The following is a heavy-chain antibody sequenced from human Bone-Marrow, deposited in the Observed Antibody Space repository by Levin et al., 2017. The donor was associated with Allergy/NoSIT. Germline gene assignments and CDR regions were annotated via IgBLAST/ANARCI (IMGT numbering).Heavy chain of an antibody. Sequence: SCSVSGGSISSGDYYWSWIRQSPGKGLEWIGYIYYSGSTHYNPSLKRRLTISIDTSTNQFSLNLYSVTAADTAVYYCATYYYDSSGKLDYWGQGTLVTVSS. CDR3: ATYYYDSSGKLDY. V-gene: IGHV4-30-4*01. D-gene: IGHD3-22*01. CDR2: IYYSGST. CDR1: GGSISSGDYY. J-gene: IGHJ4*02.